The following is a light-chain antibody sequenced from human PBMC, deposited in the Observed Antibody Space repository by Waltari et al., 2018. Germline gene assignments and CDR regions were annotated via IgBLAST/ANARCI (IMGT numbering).Light chain of an antibody. CDR1: SSDIGGYNY. V-gene: IGLV2-11*01. CDR3: CSYAGTYTFVV. J-gene: IGLJ2*01. Sequence: QSALTQPRSVSGSPGQSVTISCTGTSSDIGGYNYVSWYQHHPAEAPKLIIYDVNQRPSGVPDRFSGSKSGNTASLTISWLQAEDESDYYCCSYAGTYTFVVFGGGTKLTVL. CDR2: DVN.